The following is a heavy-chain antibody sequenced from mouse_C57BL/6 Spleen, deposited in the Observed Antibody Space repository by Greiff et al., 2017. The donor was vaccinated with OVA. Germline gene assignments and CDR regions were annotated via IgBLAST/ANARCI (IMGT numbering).Heavy chain of an antibody. CDR3: AIITTVVGDWYFDV. Sequence: EVQGVESGGGLVKPGGSLKLSCAASGFTFSDYGMHWVRQAPEKGLEWVAYISSGSSTIYYADTVKGRFTISRDNAKNTLFLQMTSLRSEDTAMYYCAIITTVVGDWYFDVWGTGTTVTVSS. CDR1: GFTFSDYG. J-gene: IGHJ1*03. D-gene: IGHD1-1*01. V-gene: IGHV5-17*01. CDR2: ISSGSSTI.